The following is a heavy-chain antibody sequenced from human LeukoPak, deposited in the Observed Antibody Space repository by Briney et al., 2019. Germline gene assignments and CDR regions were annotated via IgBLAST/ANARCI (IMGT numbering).Heavy chain of an antibody. CDR2: ISYDGGST. CDR1: GFTLSSSSYG. V-gene: IGHV3-30*04. D-gene: IGHD6-13*01. J-gene: IGHJ5*02. Sequence: GRSLRLSCAASGFTLSSSSYGMHWVRQAPGKGLEWVAMISYDGGSTYYADSVKGRFIISRDSSNNAVYLQMNSLRTEDSAVYYCARDWASSVWCSWFGPWGQGTRVTVPS. CDR3: ARDWASSVWCSWFGP.